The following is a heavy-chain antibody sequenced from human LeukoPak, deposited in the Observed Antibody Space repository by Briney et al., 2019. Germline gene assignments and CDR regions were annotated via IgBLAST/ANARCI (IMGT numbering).Heavy chain of an antibody. Sequence: SETLSLTCTVSGYSISSGYYWGWIRQPPGKGLEWIGSIYHSGSTYYNPSLKSRVTISVDTSKNQFSLKLSSVTAADTAVYYCATLEEDGYSSFDYWGQGTLVTVSS. CDR2: IYHSGST. CDR1: GYSISSGYY. D-gene: IGHD5-24*01. CDR3: ATLEEDGYSSFDY. V-gene: IGHV4-38-2*02. J-gene: IGHJ4*02.